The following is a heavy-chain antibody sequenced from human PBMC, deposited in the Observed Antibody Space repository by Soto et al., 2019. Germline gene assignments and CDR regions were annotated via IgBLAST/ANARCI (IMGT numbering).Heavy chain of an antibody. CDR3: ARQYSSSWYKSSYFDY. Sequence: QLQLQESGPGLVKPSETLSLTCTVSGGSISSSSYYWGWLRQPPGKGLEWIGSIYYSGSTYYNPSLKSRVTISVDTSKNQFSLKLSSVTAADTAVYYCARQYSSSWYKSSYFDYWGQGTLVTVSS. CDR2: IYYSGST. CDR1: GGSISSSSYY. D-gene: IGHD6-13*01. V-gene: IGHV4-39*01. J-gene: IGHJ4*02.